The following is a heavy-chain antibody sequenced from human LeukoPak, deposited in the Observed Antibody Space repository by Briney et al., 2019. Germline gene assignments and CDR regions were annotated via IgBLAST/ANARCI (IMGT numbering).Heavy chain of an antibody. Sequence: GGSPRLSCAASGFTFSSYAMSWVRQAPGKGLEWVSAISGSGGSTYYADSVKGRFTISRGNSKNTLYLQMNSLRAEDTAVYYCASHRPVVITWFDPWGQGTLVTVSS. CDR1: GFTFSSYA. J-gene: IGHJ5*02. CDR2: ISGSGGST. D-gene: IGHD3-22*01. V-gene: IGHV3-23*01. CDR3: ASHRPVVITWFDP.